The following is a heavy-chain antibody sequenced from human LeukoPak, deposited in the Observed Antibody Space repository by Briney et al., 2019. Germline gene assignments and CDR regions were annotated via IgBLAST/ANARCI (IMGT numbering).Heavy chain of an antibody. CDR1: GLTFSDAW. V-gene: IGHV3-30-3*01. J-gene: IGHJ4*02. CDR2: ISYDGSNK. CDR3: ARDRIAAAGTDFDY. D-gene: IGHD6-13*01. Sequence: GGSLRLSCAASGLTFSDAWMNWVRQAPGKGLEWVAVISYDGSNKYYADSVKGRFTISRDNSKNTLYLQMNSLRAEDTAVYYGARDRIAAAGTDFDYWGQGTLVTVSS.